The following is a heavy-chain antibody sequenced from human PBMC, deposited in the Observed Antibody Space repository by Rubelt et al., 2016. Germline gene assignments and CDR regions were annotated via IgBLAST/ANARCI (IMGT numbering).Heavy chain of an antibody. J-gene: IGHJ5*02. CDR1: GGSFSGYY. CDR2: ISHSGST. D-gene: IGHD7-27*01. V-gene: IGHV4-34*01. Sequence: QVQLKQWGAGLLKPSDTLSLTCAVYGGSFSGYYWSWIRQPPGKGLEWIGEISHSGSTSHHPSLKSRVIISADTSKNQFSLKLTSVTAADTTVYYCARLPGISWFDPWGQGTLVTVSS. CDR3: ARLPGISWFDP.